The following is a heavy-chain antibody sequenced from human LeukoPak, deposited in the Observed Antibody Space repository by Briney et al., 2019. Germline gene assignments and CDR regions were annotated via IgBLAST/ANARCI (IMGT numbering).Heavy chain of an antibody. CDR3: ARLGELSLWFDP. J-gene: IGHJ5*02. Sequence: PSETLSLTCTVSGGSISSGDYYWSWIRQPPGKGLEWIGYIYYSGSTYYNPSLKSRVTISVDTSKNQFSLKLSSVTAADTAVYYCARLGELSLWFDPWGQGTLVTVSS. CDR1: GGSISSGDYY. D-gene: IGHD3-16*02. V-gene: IGHV4-30-4*01. CDR2: IYYSGST.